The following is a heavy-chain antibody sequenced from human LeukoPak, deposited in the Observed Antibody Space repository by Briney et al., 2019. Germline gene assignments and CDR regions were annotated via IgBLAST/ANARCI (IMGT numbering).Heavy chain of an antibody. D-gene: IGHD6-13*01. J-gene: IGHJ4*02. V-gene: IGHV4-4*07. CDR1: GASISSDF. CDR2: IFSSGII. CDR3: AREGGSSRNFDY. Sequence: PSETLSLTCNVSGASISSDFWSWIWQPAGKGLEWVGRIFSSGIINYNPSLKSRLTMSVDTAKNQFSLNLSSVTAADTAVYYCAREGGSSRNFDYWGQGTLVTVSS.